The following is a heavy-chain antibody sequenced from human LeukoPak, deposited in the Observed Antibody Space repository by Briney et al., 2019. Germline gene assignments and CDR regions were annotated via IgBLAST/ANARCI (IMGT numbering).Heavy chain of an antibody. V-gene: IGHV4-61*02. Sequence: SETLSRTCTVSGGSISSGSYYWSWIRQPAGKGLEWIGRIYTSGSTNYNPSLKSRVTISVDTSKNQFSLKLSSVTAADTAVYYCAIPRGSGYYSRYYFDYWGQGTLVTVSS. CDR2: IYTSGST. CDR3: AIPRGSGYYSRYYFDY. J-gene: IGHJ4*02. D-gene: IGHD3-22*01. CDR1: GGSISSGSYY.